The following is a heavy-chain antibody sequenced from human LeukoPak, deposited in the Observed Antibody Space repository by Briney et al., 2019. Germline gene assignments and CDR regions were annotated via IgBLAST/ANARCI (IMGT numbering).Heavy chain of an antibody. CDR2: IKSSADAGTT. CDR3: TTDLGLTMIRGVFVS. V-gene: IGHV3-15*01. J-gene: IGHJ4*02. CDR1: GFTFTNAW. D-gene: IGHD3-10*01. Sequence: GGSLRLSCVASGFTFTNAWMRWVRQAPGKGREGVSRIKSSADAGTTDYAAPVKDRFIISRDDSQDTLFLQMNYLETEDTAVYYCTTDLGLTMIRGVFVSWGQGTLVTVSS.